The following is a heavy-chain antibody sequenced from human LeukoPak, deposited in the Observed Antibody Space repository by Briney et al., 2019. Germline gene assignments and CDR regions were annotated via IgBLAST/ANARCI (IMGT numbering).Heavy chain of an antibody. V-gene: IGHV3-23*01. CDR2: IDATGFAT. CDR3: ARDRDYPRDQFDY. CDR1: GFTFSSYA. D-gene: IGHD4-17*01. Sequence: PGGSLRLSCAASGFTFSSYAMSWVRQAPGKGLEWVSAIDATGFATWYPDSVRGRFTISRDKSRNTVYLQMNSLRVEDTALYYCARDRDYPRDQFDYWGQGTLVTVSS. J-gene: IGHJ4*02.